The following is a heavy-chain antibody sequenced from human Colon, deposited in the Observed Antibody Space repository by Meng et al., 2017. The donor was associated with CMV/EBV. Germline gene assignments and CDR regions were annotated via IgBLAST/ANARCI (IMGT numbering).Heavy chain of an antibody. V-gene: IGHV3-43*01. CDR1: GFPFDHFT. D-gene: IGHD3-3*01. CDR3: AKDIWDYDFWSGIDY. J-gene: IGHJ4*02. Sequence: SGFPFDHFTMRWFRQTPGKGLEWVSLISWDGQITHYGDSVKGRFTISRDNSKNSLYLQMNSLRSEDTAMYYCAKDIWDYDFWSGIDYWGQGSLVTVSS. CDR2: ISWDGQIT.